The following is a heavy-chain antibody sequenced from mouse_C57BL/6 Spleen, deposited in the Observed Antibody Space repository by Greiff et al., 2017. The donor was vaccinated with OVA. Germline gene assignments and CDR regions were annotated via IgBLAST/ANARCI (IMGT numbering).Heavy chain of an antibody. CDR2: IDPSDSET. D-gene: IGHD2-5*01. V-gene: IGHV1-52*01. Sequence: QVQLQQPGAELVRPGSSVKLSCKASGYTFTSYWMHWVKQRPIQGLEWIGNIDPSDSETHYNQKFKDKATLTVDKSSSTAYMQLSSLTSEDSAVYYCARGGDYSKDYAMDYWGQGTSVTVSS. CDR1: GYTFTSYW. CDR3: ARGGDYSKDYAMDY. J-gene: IGHJ4*01.